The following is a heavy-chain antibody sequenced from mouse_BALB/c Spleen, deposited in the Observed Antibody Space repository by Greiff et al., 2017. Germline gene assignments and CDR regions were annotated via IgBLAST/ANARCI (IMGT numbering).Heavy chain of an antibody. D-gene: IGHD2-4*01. CDR1: GFTFSSYA. CDR2: ISSGGSYT. V-gene: IGHV5-9-4*01. Sequence: EVQRVESGGGLVKPGGSLKLSCAASGFTFSSYAMSWVRQSPEKRLEWVAEISSGGSYTYYPDTVTGRFTISRDNAKNTLYLEMSSLRSEDTAMYYCARDDYDGAMDYWGQGTSVTVSS. CDR3: ARDDYDGAMDY. J-gene: IGHJ4*01.